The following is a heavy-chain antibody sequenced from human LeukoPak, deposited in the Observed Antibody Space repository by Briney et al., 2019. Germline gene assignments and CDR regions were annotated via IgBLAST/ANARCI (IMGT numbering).Heavy chain of an antibody. V-gene: IGHV1-69*05. CDR3: ARLGSSYYDFWSGSVPFDY. CDR1: GGTFSSYA. D-gene: IGHD3-3*01. J-gene: IGHJ4*02. CDR2: IIPIFGTA. Sequence: GASVKVSCKASGGTFSSYAISWVRQAPGQGLEWMGGIIPIFGTANYAQKFQGRVTITTDESTSTAYMELSSLRSEDTAVYYCARLGSSYYDFWSGSVPFDYWGQGTLVTVSS.